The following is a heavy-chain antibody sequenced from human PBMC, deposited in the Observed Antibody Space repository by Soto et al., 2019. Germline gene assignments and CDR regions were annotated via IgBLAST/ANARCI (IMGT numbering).Heavy chain of an antibody. J-gene: IGHJ3*02. CDR2: ISYDGSNK. V-gene: IGHV3-30*18. CDR3: AKGGRGSGSYYNVGAFDI. Sequence: GGSLRLSXAASGFTFSSYGMHWVRQAPGKGLEWVAVISYDGSNKYYADSVKGRFTISRDNSKNTLYLQMNSLRAEDTAVYYCAKGGRGSGSYYNVGAFDIWGQGTMVTVSS. D-gene: IGHD3-10*01. CDR1: GFTFSSYG.